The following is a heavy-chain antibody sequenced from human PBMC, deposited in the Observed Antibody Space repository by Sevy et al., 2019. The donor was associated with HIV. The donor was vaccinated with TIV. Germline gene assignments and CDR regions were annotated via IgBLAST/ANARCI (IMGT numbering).Heavy chain of an antibody. D-gene: IGHD6-13*01. V-gene: IGHV4-59*08. J-gene: IGHJ4*02. CDR3: AGEKACSRRYS. Sequence: SETLSLTCTVSGGSITSLYWNWIRQPPGKGLEWIANIYYNGHINYNPSLKSRVTLSLDTSKNQFSLRLSSVTAADTAMYYCAGEKACSRRYSWGQGTLVTVSS. CDR2: IYYNGHI. CDR1: GGSITSLY.